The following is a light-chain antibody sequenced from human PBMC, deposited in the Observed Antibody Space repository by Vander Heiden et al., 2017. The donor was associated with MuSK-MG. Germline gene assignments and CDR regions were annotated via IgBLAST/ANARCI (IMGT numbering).Light chain of an antibody. V-gene: IGLV2-14*03. Sequence: QSALPPPASVSGSPGPSITISCTGTSSDVGGYNYVSWYQQHPGKAPKTMIYDVANRPSGVSNRFSGSKSGNTASLTISGLQAEDEADYYCSSYTSISTYVFGTGTKVTVL. J-gene: IGLJ1*01. CDR2: DVA. CDR1: SSDVGGYNY. CDR3: SSYTSISTYV.